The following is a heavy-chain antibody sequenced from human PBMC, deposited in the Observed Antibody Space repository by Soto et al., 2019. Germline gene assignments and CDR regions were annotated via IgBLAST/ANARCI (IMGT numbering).Heavy chain of an antibody. Sequence: GGSLRLSCTGSGFAFSSHPMRWVRHAPERGLEWVSGISDGGDLTYNADSVRGRFTISRDNSKNTLFLQMNSLRVEDTAVYYCARRAFGSSRSFDIWGQGTMVTVSS. J-gene: IGHJ3*02. CDR3: ARRAFGSSRSFDI. CDR1: GFAFSSHP. CDR2: ISDGGDLT. V-gene: IGHV3-23*01. D-gene: IGHD6-6*01.